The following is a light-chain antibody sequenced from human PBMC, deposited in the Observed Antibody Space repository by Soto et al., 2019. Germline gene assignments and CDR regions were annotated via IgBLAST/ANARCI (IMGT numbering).Light chain of an antibody. J-gene: IGKJ2*01. Sequence: EIVLTQSPGTLSLSPGEIATLSCRASQSVSSSYLAWYQQKPGQAPRLLIYGASSRATGIPDRFSGSGSGTDFTITISRLEPEDFAVYYCQQYGSSPMYTFGQGTKMEIK. CDR3: QQYGSSPMYT. CDR1: QSVSSSY. CDR2: GAS. V-gene: IGKV3-20*01.